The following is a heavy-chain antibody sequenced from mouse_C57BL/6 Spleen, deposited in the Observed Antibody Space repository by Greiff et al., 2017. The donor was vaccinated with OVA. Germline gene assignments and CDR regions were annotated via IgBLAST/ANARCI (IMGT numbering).Heavy chain of an antibody. Sequence: VQLVESGAELVRPGTSVKVSCKASGYAFTNYLIEWVKQRPGQGLEWIGVINPGSGGTNYNEKFKGKATLTADKSSSTAYMQLSSLTSEDSAVYFCARRESVTGSFAYWGQGTLVTVSA. CDR2: INPGSGGT. CDR3: ARRESVTGSFAY. CDR1: GYAFTNYL. J-gene: IGHJ3*01. V-gene: IGHV1-54*01. D-gene: IGHD4-1*01.